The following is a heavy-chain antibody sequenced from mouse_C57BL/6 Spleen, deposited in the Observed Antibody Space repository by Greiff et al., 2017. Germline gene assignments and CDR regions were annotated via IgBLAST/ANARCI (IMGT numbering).Heavy chain of an antibody. D-gene: IGHD2-4*01. CDR3: ARCFYDYGVDY. CDR1: GYAFSSSW. V-gene: IGHV1-82*01. Sequence: QVQLQQSGPELVKPGASVKISCKASGYAFSSSWMNWVKQRPGKGLEWIGRIYPGDGDTNYNGKFKGKATLTADNSSSTAYMQLSSLTAEDSAVYFCARCFYDYGVDYWGQGTTLTVSS. J-gene: IGHJ2*01. CDR2: IYPGDGDT.